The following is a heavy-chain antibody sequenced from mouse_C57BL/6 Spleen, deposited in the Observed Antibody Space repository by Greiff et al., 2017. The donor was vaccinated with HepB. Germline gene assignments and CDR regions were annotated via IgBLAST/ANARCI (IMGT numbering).Heavy chain of an antibody. CDR1: GYTFTDYE. J-gene: IGHJ2*01. D-gene: IGHD2-4*01. Sequence: QVQLQQSGAELVRPGASVTLSCKASGYTFTDYEMHWVKQTPVHGLEWIGAIDPETGGTAYNQKFKGKAILTADKSSSTAYMELRSLTSEDSAVYYRTRDDYDGAFDYWGQGTTLTVSS. CDR3: TRDDYDGAFDY. V-gene: IGHV1-15*01. CDR2: IDPETGGT.